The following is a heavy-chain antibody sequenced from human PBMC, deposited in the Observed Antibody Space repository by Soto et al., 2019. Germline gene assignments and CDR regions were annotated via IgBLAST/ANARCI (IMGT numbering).Heavy chain of an antibody. J-gene: IGHJ4*02. V-gene: IGHV1-69*13. CDR1: GGTFSSYA. CDR3: ARDARGGSSFDY. CDR2: IIPIFGTA. Sequence: ASVKVSCKASGGTFSSYAISWVRQAPGQGLEWMGGIIPIFGTANYAQKFQGRVTITADESTSTAYMELSSLRSEDTAVYYCARDARGGSSFDYWGQRTLVTVSS. D-gene: IGHD1-26*01.